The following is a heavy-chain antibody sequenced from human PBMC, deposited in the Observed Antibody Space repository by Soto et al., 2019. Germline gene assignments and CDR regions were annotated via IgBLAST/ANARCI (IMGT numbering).Heavy chain of an antibody. Sequence: EVQVVESGGGLVKPGGSLRLSCEASGFRFSTYWMSWVRQAPGQGLEWLANIKQDANEMYYVDSVKGRFTISGDSAKNSLFLIMDSLRVEDTAVYDCAAYNASRHAAFDIWGQGTMVIVSS. D-gene: IGHD1-20*01. V-gene: IGHV3-7*01. CDR2: IKQDANEM. J-gene: IGHJ3*02. CDR3: AAYNASRHAAFDI. CDR1: GFRFSTYW.